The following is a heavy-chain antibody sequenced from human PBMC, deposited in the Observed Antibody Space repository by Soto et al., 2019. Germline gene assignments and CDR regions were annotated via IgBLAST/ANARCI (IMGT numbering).Heavy chain of an antibody. CDR3: ARLLESSGWFDP. CDR2: IWYEGTNK. J-gene: IGHJ5*02. D-gene: IGHD6-19*01. Sequence: PGGSLRLSCVASDFAFSNYGMHWVRQAPGKGLEWVALIWYEGTNKYYGDSVKGRFTVSRDNSKKTLYLQMNSLRADDTAMYYWARLLESSGWFDPWGQGTLVTVSS. CDR1: DFAFSNYG. V-gene: IGHV3-33*01.